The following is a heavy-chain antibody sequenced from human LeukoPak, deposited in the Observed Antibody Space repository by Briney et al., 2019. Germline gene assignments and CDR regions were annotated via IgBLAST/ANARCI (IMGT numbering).Heavy chain of an antibody. CDR1: GFTFSSYG. CDR3: ATLGDYGAD. V-gene: IGHV3-30*03. J-gene: IGHJ4*02. D-gene: IGHD4-17*01. CDR2: ISYDGSNK. Sequence: PGGSLRLSCAASGFTFSSYGMHWVRQAPGKGLEWVAVISYDGSNKYYADSVKGRFTISRDNSKNTLYLQMNSLRAEDTAVYYCATLGDYGADWGQGTLVTVSS.